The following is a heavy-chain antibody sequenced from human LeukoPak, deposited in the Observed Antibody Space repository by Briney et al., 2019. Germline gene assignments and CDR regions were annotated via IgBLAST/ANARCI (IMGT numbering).Heavy chain of an antibody. CDR1: GFSFSTYW. CDR2: INPDSSAT. Sequence: PGGSLRLSCAASGFSFSTYWLHWVRQTPGRGLMWVSRINPDSSATSYADSVKGRFTISRDNAENTLYLRMNSLRREDTAVYYCVRGQAVWELLPDDGFDMWGQGTKVTDAS. J-gene: IGHJ3*02. CDR3: VRGQAVWELLPDDGFDM. D-gene: IGHD1-26*01. V-gene: IGHV3-74*01.